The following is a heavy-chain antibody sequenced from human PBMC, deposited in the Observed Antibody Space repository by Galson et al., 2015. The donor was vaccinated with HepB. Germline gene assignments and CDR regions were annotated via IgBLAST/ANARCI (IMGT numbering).Heavy chain of an antibody. CDR3: ARDSLASTTYYYYGLDV. Sequence: SLRLSCAASGFTFSTCAMHWVRQAPGKGLEWVAVISYDGGHKSSTDSVKGRFTISRDNSRNTLYLQMNSLRGEDTAVYYCARDSLASTTYYYYGLDVWGQGTTVTVSS. J-gene: IGHJ6*02. D-gene: IGHD1-26*01. CDR1: GFTFSTCA. V-gene: IGHV3-30-3*01. CDR2: ISYDGGHK.